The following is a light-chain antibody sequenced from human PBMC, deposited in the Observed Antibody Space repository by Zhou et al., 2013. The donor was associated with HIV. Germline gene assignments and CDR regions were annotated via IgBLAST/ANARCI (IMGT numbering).Light chain of an antibody. CDR3: QQYGNSLLT. Sequence: QSPGTLSLSPGERATVSCRASQSVSSYLAWYQQKPGQAPRLLIYDASNRATGIPARFSGSGSGTDFTLTISRLEPEDFAVYYCQQYGNSLLTFGGGTKLEIK. V-gene: IGKV3-20*01. J-gene: IGKJ4*01. CDR2: DAS. CDR1: QSVSSY.